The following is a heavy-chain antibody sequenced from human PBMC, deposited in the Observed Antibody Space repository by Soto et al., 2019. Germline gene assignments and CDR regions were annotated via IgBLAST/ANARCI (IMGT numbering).Heavy chain of an antibody. CDR3: SSSSIFGMYA. CDR1: GGSIGSGYYY. CDR2: IYYSGNN. V-gene: IGHV4-30-4*01. Sequence: TLSLPCSVCGGSIGSGYYYWSSIRQHPGKGLEWIGNIYYSGNNYYNPSLKSRLIISIDTSKNQFSLKVGSVTAADTAVYYFSSSSIFGMYACGLETTVTLSS. J-gene: IGHJ6*02. D-gene: IGHD3-9*01.